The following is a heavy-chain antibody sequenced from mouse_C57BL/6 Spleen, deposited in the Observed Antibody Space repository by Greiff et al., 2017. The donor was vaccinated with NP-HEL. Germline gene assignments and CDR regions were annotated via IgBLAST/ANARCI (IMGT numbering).Heavy chain of an antibody. Sequence: QVQLQQPGAELVKPGASVKLSCKASGYTFTSYWMHWVKQRPGRGLEWIGRIDPNSGGTKYNEKFKSKATLTVDKPSSTAYMQLSSQTSEDSAVYYCARWRDGYYYAMDYWGQGTSVTVSS. J-gene: IGHJ4*01. CDR2: IDPNSGGT. D-gene: IGHD2-3*01. CDR1: GYTFTSYW. CDR3: ARWRDGYYYAMDY. V-gene: IGHV1-72*01.